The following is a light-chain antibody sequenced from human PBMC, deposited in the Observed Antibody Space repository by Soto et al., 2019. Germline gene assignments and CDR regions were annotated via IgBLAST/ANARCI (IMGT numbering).Light chain of an antibody. Sequence: QSALTQYASVSGSPGQSITISCTGTSSDVGGYNYVSWYQQHPGKAPKLMIYEVTNRPSGVSDRFSGSKSGNTASLTISGLQAEDEADYYCSSYTSSSTLVFGGGTKVTVL. V-gene: IGLV2-14*01. CDR3: SSYTSSSTLV. CDR2: EVT. J-gene: IGLJ2*01. CDR1: SSDVGGYNY.